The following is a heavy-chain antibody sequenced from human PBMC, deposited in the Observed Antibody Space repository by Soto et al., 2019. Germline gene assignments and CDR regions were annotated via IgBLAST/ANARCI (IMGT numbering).Heavy chain of an antibody. D-gene: IGHD6-19*01. CDR3: AKVVKWQWLVGPFDY. V-gene: IGHV3-23*01. Sequence: GGSLRLSCAASGFTFSSYAMSWVRQAPGKGLEWASAISGSGGSTYYADSVKGRFTISRDNSKNTLYLQMNSLRAEDTAVYYCAKVVKWQWLVGPFDYWGQGTLVTVSS. CDR1: GFTFSSYA. CDR2: ISGSGGST. J-gene: IGHJ4*02.